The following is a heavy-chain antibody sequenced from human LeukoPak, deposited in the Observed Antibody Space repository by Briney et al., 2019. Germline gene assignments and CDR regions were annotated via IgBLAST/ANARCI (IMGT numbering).Heavy chain of an antibody. CDR1: GGSISSYY. V-gene: IGHV4-59*01. CDR2: IYYSGST. D-gene: IGHD3-16*02. J-gene: IGHJ4*02. Sequence: PSETLSLTCTVSGGSISSYYWNWIRQPPGKGLEWIAYIYYSGSTNYNPSLKSRVTISVDTSKNQFSLKLSSVTAADTAVYYCARGGELSRAVGFDYWGQGTLVTVSS. CDR3: ARGGELSRAVGFDY.